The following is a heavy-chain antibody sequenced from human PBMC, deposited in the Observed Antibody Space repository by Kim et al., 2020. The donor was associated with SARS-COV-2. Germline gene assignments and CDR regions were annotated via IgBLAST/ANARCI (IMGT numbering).Heavy chain of an antibody. Sequence: GGSLRLSCAASGFTFSSYWMSWVLQAPVKGLEWVANIKQDGSEKYYLDSVKGRFTIPRDNAKNSLYLQMNSLRAEDTAVYYCASADRGIFCPAYYSYGMDRGGQGTQVTVYS. CDR1: GFTFSSYW. V-gene: IGHV3-7*01. D-gene: IGHD3-9*01. CDR3: ASADRGIFCPAYYSYGMDR. CDR2: IKQDGSEK. J-gene: IGHJ6*02.